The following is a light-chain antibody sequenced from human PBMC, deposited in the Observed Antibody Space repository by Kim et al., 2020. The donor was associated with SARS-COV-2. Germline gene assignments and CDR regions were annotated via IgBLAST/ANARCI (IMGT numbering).Light chain of an antibody. CDR2: GAS. CDR1: QSVSSSY. Sequence: SPGARATLSCRASQSVSSSYLAWYQQKPVQAPRLLIYGASSRATGIPDRFSGSGSGTDFTLTISRLEPEDFAVYYCQQYGSSPMTFGQGTKVDIK. CDR3: QQYGSSPMT. J-gene: IGKJ1*01. V-gene: IGKV3-20*01.